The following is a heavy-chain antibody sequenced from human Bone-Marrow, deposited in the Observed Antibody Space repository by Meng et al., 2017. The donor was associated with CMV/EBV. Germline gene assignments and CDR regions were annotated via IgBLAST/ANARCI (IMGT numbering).Heavy chain of an antibody. CDR2: ISAYNGNT. V-gene: IGHV1-18*01. D-gene: IGHD3-3*01. CDR3: ARTGRVNFWSGYLKSDDYYYYYGMDV. CDR1: GYTFTSYG. J-gene: IGHJ6*02. Sequence: ASVKVSCKASGYTFTSYGISWVRQAPGQGLEWMGWISAYNGNTNYAQKLQGRVTMTTDTSTSTAYMELRSLRSDDTAVYYCARTGRVNFWSGYLKSDDYYYYYGMDVWGQGTLVTVSS.